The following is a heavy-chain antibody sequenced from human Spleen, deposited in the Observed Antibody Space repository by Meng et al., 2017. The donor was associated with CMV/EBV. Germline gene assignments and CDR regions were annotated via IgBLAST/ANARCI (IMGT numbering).Heavy chain of an antibody. J-gene: IGHJ6*02. D-gene: IGHD1-26*01. CDR3: ARDGAPSGSSSSSRGMDV. CDR1: GFTFRSYD. V-gene: IGHV3-13*01. Sequence: GGSLRLSCAASGFTFRSYDMHWVRQGTGKGLEWVSAIGTAGDTYYSGSVKGRFTISRENAKNSLYLQMNSLRAGDTAVYYCARDGAPSGSSSSSRGMDVWGQGTTVTVSS. CDR2: IGTAGDT.